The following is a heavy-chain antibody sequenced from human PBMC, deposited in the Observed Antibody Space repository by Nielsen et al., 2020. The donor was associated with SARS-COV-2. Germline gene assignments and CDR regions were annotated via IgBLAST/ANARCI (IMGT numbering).Heavy chain of an antibody. CDR2: IYYSGST. CDR3: ARVRITMIVVVDAFDI. CDR1: GGSISSGGYY. V-gene: IGHV4-31*03. D-gene: IGHD3-22*01. J-gene: IGHJ3*02. Sequence: SETLSLTCTVSGGSISSGGYYWSWIRQHPGKGLEWIGYIYYSGSTYYNPSLKSRVTISADTSKNQFSLKLNSVTAADTAVYYCARVRITMIVVVDAFDIWGQGTMVTVSS.